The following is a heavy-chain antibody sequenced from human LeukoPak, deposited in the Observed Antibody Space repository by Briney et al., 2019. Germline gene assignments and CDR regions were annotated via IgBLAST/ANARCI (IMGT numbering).Heavy chain of an antibody. J-gene: IGHJ4*02. CDR3: AKMNVLTGYYTPNFDF. CDR1: GFTFSSYA. Sequence: GGSLRLSCAASGFTFSSYAMSWVRQAPRKGLEWVSVVSGSGSSTDYADSVKGRFTISRGNSKNTLYLQMSSLSAEDTAVYYCAKMNVLTGYYTPNFDFWGQGTLVTVSS. D-gene: IGHD3-9*01. V-gene: IGHV3-23*01. CDR2: VSGSGSST.